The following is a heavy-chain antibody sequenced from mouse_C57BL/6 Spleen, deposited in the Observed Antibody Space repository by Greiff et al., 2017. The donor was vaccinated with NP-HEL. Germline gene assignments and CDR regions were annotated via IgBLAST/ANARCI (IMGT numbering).Heavy chain of an antibody. D-gene: IGHD2-10*02. Sequence: EVQLQQSGPELVKPGASVKMSCKASGYTFTDYNMHWVKQSHGKSLEWIGYINPNNGGTSYNQKFKGKATLTVNKSSSTAYMELRSLTSEDSAVYYCARARMYGNTLDYWGQGTSVTVSS. CDR3: ARARMYGNTLDY. J-gene: IGHJ4*01. CDR2: INPNNGGT. V-gene: IGHV1-22*01. CDR1: GYTFTDYN.